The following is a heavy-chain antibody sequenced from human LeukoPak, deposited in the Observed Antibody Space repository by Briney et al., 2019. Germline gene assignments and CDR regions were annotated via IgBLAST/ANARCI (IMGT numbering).Heavy chain of an antibody. Sequence: QAGGSLRLSCAASGFTFSSYAMHWVRQAPGKGLEYVSAISSNGGSTYYANSVKGRFTISRDNSKNTLYLQMGSLRAEDMAVYYWARDMYGSEGDYWGQGTLVTVSS. J-gene: IGHJ4*02. V-gene: IGHV3-64*01. CDR3: ARDMYGSEGDY. CDR2: ISSNGGST. CDR1: GFTFSSYA. D-gene: IGHD3-10*01.